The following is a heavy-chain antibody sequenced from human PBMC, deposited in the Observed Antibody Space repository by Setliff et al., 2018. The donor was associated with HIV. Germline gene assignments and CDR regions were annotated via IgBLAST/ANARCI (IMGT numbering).Heavy chain of an antibody. CDR1: GFTFSRYG. D-gene: IGHD7-27*01. Sequence: GGSLRLSCAASGFTFSRYGMHWVRQAPGKGLEWVAFISYDGSKKYDADFVKGRFTISRANSRDTLYLQMNNLKAEDTAVYYCAKGGPWGSGYFDFWGHGTLVTVSS. V-gene: IGHV3-30*04. CDR3: AKGGPWGSGYFDF. CDR2: ISYDGSKK. J-gene: IGHJ4*01.